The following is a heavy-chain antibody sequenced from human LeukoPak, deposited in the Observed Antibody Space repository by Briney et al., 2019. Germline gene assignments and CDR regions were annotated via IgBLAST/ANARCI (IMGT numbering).Heavy chain of an antibody. J-gene: IGHJ4*02. CDR1: GFTFSSYW. V-gene: IGHV3-7*01. D-gene: IGHD1-26*01. Sequence: GGSLRLSCAASGFTFSSYWMSWVRQAPGKGLEWVANIKQDGSEKYYVDSVKGRFTISRDNAKNSLYLQMNSLRAEDTAVYYCAKDGGSYRFDYWGQGTLVTVSS. CDR3: AKDGGSYRFDY. CDR2: IKQDGSEK.